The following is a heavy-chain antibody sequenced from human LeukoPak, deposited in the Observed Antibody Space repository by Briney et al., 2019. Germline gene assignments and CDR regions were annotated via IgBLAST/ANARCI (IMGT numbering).Heavy chain of an antibody. D-gene: IGHD4-17*01. CDR1: SFSNY. V-gene: IGHV4-39*01. J-gene: IGHJ4*02. CDR3: ASTYGDYNPFDY. CDR2: IYYSGST. Sequence: SFSNYWMDWIRQAPGKGLEWIGSIYYSGSTYYNPSLKSRVTISVDTSKNQFSLKLSSVTAADTAVYYCASTYGDYNPFDYWGQGTLVTVSS.